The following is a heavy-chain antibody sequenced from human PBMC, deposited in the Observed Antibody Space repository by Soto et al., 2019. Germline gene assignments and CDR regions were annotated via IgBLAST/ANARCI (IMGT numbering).Heavy chain of an antibody. Sequence: SGPTLVNPTQTLTLTCTFSGFSLSTSGMSMSWIRQPPGKALEWLARIDWDDGKYYSTSLKTRLTVSRDTSKNQVVLTMTNMDPVDTATYYCAHSITILPPENWFDPWGQGTLVTVSS. CDR1: GFSLSTSGMS. CDR3: AHSITILPPENWFDP. CDR2: IDWDDGK. J-gene: IGHJ5*02. D-gene: IGHD3-9*01. V-gene: IGHV2-70*12.